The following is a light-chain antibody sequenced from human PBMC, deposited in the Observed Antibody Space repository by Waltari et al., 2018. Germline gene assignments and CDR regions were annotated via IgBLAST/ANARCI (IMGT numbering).Light chain of an antibody. CDR1: QSFSRA. CDR3: QHYVSLPVT. V-gene: IGKV3-20*01. Sequence: EIVFTQSPDTLSLSPGERATLSCRAMQSFSRALVWYQKKPGQAPRLLMYGASSRATGIPDRFSGSGSGTDFSLTISRLEPEDFAVYYCQHYVSLPVTFGQGTKVEIK. CDR2: GAS. J-gene: IGKJ1*01.